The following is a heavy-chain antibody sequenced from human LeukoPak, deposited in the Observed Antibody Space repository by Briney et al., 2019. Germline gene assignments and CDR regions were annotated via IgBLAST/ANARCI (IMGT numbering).Heavy chain of an antibody. CDR1: DESFSSDY. Sequence: PSETLSLTCAVSDESFSSDYWTWIRQPPGKGLEWIGYTSYIGSTNYNPSLKSRVTISIDTSKNQFSLRLSSVTAADTAVYYCARDLVTVTKGFDIWGQGTMVSVSS. CDR3: ARDLVTVTKGFDI. D-gene: IGHD4-17*01. J-gene: IGHJ3*02. CDR2: TSYIGST. V-gene: IGHV4-59*01.